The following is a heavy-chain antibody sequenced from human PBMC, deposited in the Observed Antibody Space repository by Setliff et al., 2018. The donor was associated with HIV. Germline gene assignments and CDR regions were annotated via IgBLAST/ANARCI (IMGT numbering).Heavy chain of an antibody. CDR3: TRDYAYDWNSVMDV. Sequence: PGGSLRLSCAASGFTFSYYSMNWVRQAPGKGLEWVSSISSSSTSIYYADSVKGRFTISRDNAKKSLYLQMNSLRAEDTAVYYCTRDYAYDWNSVMDVWGKGTTVTVSS. J-gene: IGHJ6*03. CDR1: GFTFSYYS. V-gene: IGHV3-21*01. D-gene: IGHD1-7*01. CDR2: ISSSSTSI.